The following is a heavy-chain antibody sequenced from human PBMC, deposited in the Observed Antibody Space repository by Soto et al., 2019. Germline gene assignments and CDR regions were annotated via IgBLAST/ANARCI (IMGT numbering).Heavy chain of an antibody. D-gene: IGHD2-15*01. CDR1: GYTFTSYD. J-gene: IGHJ3*02. V-gene: IGHV1-8*01. CDR2: MNPNSGNT. Sequence: ASVKVSCKASGYTFTSYDINWVRQATGQGLEWMGWMNPNSGNTGYAQKFQGRVTMTRNTSISTAYMELSSLRSEDTAVYYCARAELGIVVVVAADEWEAFDIWGQGTMVTVSS. CDR3: ARAELGIVVVVAADEWEAFDI.